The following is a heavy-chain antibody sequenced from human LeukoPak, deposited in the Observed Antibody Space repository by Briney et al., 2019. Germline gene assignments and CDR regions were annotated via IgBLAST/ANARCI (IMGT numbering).Heavy chain of an antibody. Sequence: SETLSLTRAVYGGSFSGYYWSWIRQPPGKGLEWIGEINHSGSTNYNPSLKSRVTISVDTSKNQFSLKLSSVTAADTAVYYCARGALRFLEWLHRRYFDYWGQGTLVTVSS. J-gene: IGHJ4*02. CDR3: ARGALRFLEWLHRRYFDY. CDR1: GGSFSGYY. CDR2: INHSGST. V-gene: IGHV4-34*01. D-gene: IGHD3-3*01.